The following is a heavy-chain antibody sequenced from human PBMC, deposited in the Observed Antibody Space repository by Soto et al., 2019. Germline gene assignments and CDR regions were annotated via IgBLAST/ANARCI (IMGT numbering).Heavy chain of an antibody. Sequence: ASVKVSCKASGYTFTGYYMHWVRQAPGQGLEWMGWINPNSGGTNYAQKFQGRVTMTRDTSISTAYMELSRLRSDDTAVYYCARGYSSGWYPLPFDYWGQGTLVTVSS. D-gene: IGHD6-19*01. CDR1: GYTFTGYY. CDR2: INPNSGGT. CDR3: ARGYSSGWYPLPFDY. V-gene: IGHV1-2*02. J-gene: IGHJ4*02.